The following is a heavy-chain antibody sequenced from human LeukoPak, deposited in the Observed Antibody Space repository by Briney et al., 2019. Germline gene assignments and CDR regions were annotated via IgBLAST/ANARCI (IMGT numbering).Heavy chain of an antibody. CDR3: TKESGVYCSGGSCYLDH. CDR2: MSHDGSNK. Sequence: GGSLRLSCAASGFTVSWYGMHWVRQAPGKGLEWVAVMSHDGSNKYYADSLKGRFTISRDNSKNTLYLQMNSLRAEDTVVYYCTKESGVYCSGGSCYLDHWGQGTLVTVSS. D-gene: IGHD2-15*01. V-gene: IGHV3-30*18. J-gene: IGHJ4*02. CDR1: GFTVSWYG.